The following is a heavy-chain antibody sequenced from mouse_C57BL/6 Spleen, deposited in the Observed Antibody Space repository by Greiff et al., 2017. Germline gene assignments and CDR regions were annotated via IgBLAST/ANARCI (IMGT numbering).Heavy chain of an antibody. CDR2: IDPSDSET. V-gene: IGHV1-52*01. J-gene: IGHJ1*03. Sequence: QVQLQQPGAELVRPGSSVKLSCKASGYTFTSYWMHWVKQRPIQGLEWIGNIDPSDSETHYNQKFKDKATLTVDKSSSTAYMQLSSLTSEDSAVYYCARGLRPYWYFDVWGTGTTVTVSS. D-gene: IGHD2-2*01. CDR1: GYTFTSYW. CDR3: ARGLRPYWYFDV.